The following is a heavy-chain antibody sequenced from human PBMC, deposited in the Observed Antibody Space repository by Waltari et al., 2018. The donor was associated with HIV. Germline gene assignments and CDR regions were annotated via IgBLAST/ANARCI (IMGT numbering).Heavy chain of an antibody. D-gene: IGHD4-17*01. J-gene: IGHJ4*02. Sequence: QVRLVQSGAEVKKPGSSVKVSCKASGGSFSTYAVAWVRQAPGKGLEWMGGIIPMLDTTNYAQKFQGRVTITADKSTNTAYLEVSRLSSEDTAIYFCASGGSAVTYFDFWGQGTMVTVSS. V-gene: IGHV1-69*06. CDR2: IIPMLDTT. CDR3: ASGGSAVTYFDF. CDR1: GGSFSTYA.